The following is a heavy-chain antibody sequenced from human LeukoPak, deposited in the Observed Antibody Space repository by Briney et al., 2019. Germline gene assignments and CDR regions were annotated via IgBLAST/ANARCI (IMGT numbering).Heavy chain of an antibody. CDR2: IWYDGSNK. CDR3: ARDRSDVLTGFFDS. Sequence: PGGSLRLSCAASGFTLSRCGMNWVRQAPGKGLEWVAVIWYDGSNKYYGDSVKGRFTISRDNSKNTLNLEMNSLRAEDTAVYYCARDRSDVLTGFFDSWGQGTLVTVSS. CDR1: GFTLSRCG. J-gene: IGHJ4*02. D-gene: IGHD3-9*01. V-gene: IGHV3-33*07.